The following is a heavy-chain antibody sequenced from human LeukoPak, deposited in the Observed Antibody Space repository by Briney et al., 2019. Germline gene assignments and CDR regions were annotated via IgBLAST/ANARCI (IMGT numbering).Heavy chain of an antibody. CDR1: GFTFSSYA. D-gene: IGHD3-22*01. Sequence: PGGSLRLSCAASGFTFSSYAMSWVSQAPGKGLEWVSAISGSGGGTYYADSVKGRFTLSRDNSKNTLYLQMNSLRAEDTAVYYCAKGSHYDSSGSSLSFDYWGQGTLVTVSS. V-gene: IGHV3-23*01. J-gene: IGHJ4*02. CDR2: ISGSGGGT. CDR3: AKGSHYDSSGSSLSFDY.